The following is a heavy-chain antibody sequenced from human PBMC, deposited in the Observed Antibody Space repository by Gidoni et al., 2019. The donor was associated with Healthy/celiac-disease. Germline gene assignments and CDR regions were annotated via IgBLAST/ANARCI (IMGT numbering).Heavy chain of an antibody. CDR3: ARDPRDKQQLAKRDWYYYGMDV. V-gene: IGHV1-18*01. D-gene: IGHD6-13*01. Sequence: QVQLVQSGAEVKKPGASVKVSCKASGYTFTSYGISWVRQAPGQGLEWMGWISAYNGNTNYAQKLQGRVTMTTDTSTSTAYMELRSLRSDDTAVYYCARDPRDKQQLAKRDWYYYGMDVWGQGTTVTVSS. J-gene: IGHJ6*02. CDR1: GYTFTSYG. CDR2: ISAYNGNT.